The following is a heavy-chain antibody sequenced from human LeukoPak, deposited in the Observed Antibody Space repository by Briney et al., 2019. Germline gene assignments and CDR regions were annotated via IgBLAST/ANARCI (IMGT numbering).Heavy chain of an antibody. CDR2: INGDGSYT. Sequence: PGGSLRLSCAVSGFTFSSYWMHWVRRGRGNGPVCVSRINGDGSYTNYADSVKGRFTISRDNTKNTLFLQLNSLRVEDTAMYFCVRDGRNWLWGQGTLVTVSS. J-gene: IGHJ4*02. V-gene: IGHV3-74*01. CDR1: GFTFSSYW. CDR3: VRDGRNWL. D-gene: IGHD1-1*01.